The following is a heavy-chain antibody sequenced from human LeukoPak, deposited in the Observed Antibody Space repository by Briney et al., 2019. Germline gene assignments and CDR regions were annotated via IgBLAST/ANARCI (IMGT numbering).Heavy chain of an antibody. CDR1: GGSISSYY. D-gene: IGHD6-13*01. J-gene: IGHJ4*02. Sequence: PSETLSLTCTVSGGSISSYYWSWIRQPPGKGLEWIGYIYYSGSINYNPSLKSRVTISVDTSKNQFSLKLSSVTAADTAVYYCARGLSVTAGTNFDYWGEGTLVTVSS. CDR3: ARGLSVTAGTNFDY. CDR2: IYYSGSI. V-gene: IGHV4-59*01.